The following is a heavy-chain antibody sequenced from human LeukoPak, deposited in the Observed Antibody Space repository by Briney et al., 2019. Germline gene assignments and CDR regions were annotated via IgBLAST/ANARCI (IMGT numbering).Heavy chain of an antibody. CDR2: IIPIFGTA. J-gene: IGHJ4*02. Sequence: AASVKVSCKASGGTFSSYAISWVRQAPGQGLEWMGGIIPIFGTANYAQKFQGRVTITADESTSTAYMELSSLRSEDTAVYYCARAGAAVTTHFDYWGQGTLVTVSS. CDR1: GGTFSSYA. CDR3: ARAGAAVTTHFDY. D-gene: IGHD4-17*01. V-gene: IGHV1-69*01.